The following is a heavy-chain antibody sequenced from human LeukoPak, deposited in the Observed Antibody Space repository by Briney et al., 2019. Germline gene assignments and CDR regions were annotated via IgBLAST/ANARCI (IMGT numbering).Heavy chain of an antibody. Sequence: SVKVSCKASGGIFSGYAISWVRQAPGQGLEWMGRIIPIHGTANYAQKFQGRVTITADKSTSTAYMELSSLRSEDTAVYYCARAPDGGAFDIWGQGTMVTVSS. CDR2: IIPIHGTA. CDR1: GGIFSGYA. CDR3: ARAPDGGAFDI. V-gene: IGHV1-69*04. J-gene: IGHJ3*02. D-gene: IGHD3-16*01.